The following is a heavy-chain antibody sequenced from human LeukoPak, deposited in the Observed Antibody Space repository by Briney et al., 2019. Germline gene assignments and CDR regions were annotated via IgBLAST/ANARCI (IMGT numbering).Heavy chain of an antibody. J-gene: IGHJ4*02. CDR3: ASSRPHYYDSSGYSRDFDY. V-gene: IGHV3-7*01. Sequence: GGSLRLSCATSEFTFSNCWMSWVRQAAGKGLKWVANINLDGSEKYYVDSVKGRFTISRDNAKNSLYLQMNSLRAEDTAVYYCASSRPHYYDSSGYSRDFDYWGQGTLVTVSS. D-gene: IGHD3-22*01. CDR1: EFTFSNCW. CDR2: INLDGSEK.